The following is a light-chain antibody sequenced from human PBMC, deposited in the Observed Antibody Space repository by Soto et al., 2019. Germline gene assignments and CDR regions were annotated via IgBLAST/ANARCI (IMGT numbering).Light chain of an antibody. J-gene: IGKJ1*01. CDR3: QHFGNSLWT. CDR2: GAS. V-gene: IGKV3-20*01. CDR1: QSVSSSY. Sequence: EMVLTQSPYPLPLSPGERDSHSCMPSQSVSSSYLAWYQQRPGQAPRLLIHGASKRATGIPDRFSGSGSGTDFTLTISGLEPEDFAVYYCQHFGNSLWTFGQGTKVDIK.